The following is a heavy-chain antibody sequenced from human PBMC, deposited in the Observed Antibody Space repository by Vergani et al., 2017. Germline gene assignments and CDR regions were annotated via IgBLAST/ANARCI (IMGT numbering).Heavy chain of an antibody. D-gene: IGHD4-17*01. CDR3: ARDSGDYTRNGYWFDP. CDR1: GGSISSSSYY. Sequence: QLQLQESGPGLVKPSETLSLTCTVSGGSISSSSYYWGWIRQPPGKGLEWIGSIYYSGSTYYNPSLKSRVTISVDTSKNQFSLKLSSVTAADTAVYYCARDSGDYTRNGYWFDPWGQGTLVTVSS. CDR2: IYYSGST. V-gene: IGHV4-39*07. J-gene: IGHJ5*02.